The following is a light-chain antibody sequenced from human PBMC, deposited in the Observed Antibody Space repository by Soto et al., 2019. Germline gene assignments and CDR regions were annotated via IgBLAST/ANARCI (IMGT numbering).Light chain of an antibody. J-gene: IGKJ2*03. Sequence: DIQVTQSPSSLSASVGDRVTITCRASQNIRTYLNWYQQRPGKPPNLLIRTASTLQSGVPSRFSGSGSGTDFTLTISSLQPEDFATYYCQQTYSTLNSFGQGTKLEIK. CDR1: QNIRTY. CDR3: QQTYSTLNS. V-gene: IGKV1-39*01. CDR2: TAS.